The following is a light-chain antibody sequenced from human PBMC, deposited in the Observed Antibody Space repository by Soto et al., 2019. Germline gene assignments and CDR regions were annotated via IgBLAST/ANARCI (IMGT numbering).Light chain of an antibody. CDR3: QQYLSSPTWT. CDR2: GAS. CDR1: QSVSNNY. Sequence: EIVLTQSPGTLSLSPGEKATLSCRASQSVSNNYLAWYQQKPGQAPRLLIYGASSRATGIPDRFSGSGSGTDFPLTISRLEPEDSALYYCQQYLSSPTWTFGQGTKVEI. J-gene: IGKJ1*01. V-gene: IGKV3-20*01.